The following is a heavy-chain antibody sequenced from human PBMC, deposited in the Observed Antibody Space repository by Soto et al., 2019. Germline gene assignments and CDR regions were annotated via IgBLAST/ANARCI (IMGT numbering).Heavy chain of an antibody. Sequence: PSETLSLTCTVSGGSISSYYWSWIRQPPGKGLEWIGYISNSGSTNYNPSLKGRVTMSVDTSKNQFSLNLSSVTAADTAVYYCARLPDYWGQGTLVTVSS. J-gene: IGHJ4*02. CDR1: GGSISSYY. CDR2: ISNSGST. CDR3: ARLPDY. V-gene: IGHV4-59*01.